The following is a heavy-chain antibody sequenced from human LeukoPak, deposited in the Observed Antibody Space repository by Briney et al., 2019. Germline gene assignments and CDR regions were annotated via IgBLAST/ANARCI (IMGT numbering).Heavy chain of an antibody. V-gene: IGHV1-8*01. CDR1: GYTFTGYD. D-gene: IGHD6-13*01. CDR2: MNPNSGNT. J-gene: IGHJ5*02. CDR3: ARGGDSSSWYEFDP. Sequence: EASVKVSCKASGYTFTGYDINWVRQATGQGLEWMGWMNPNSGNTGYAQKFQGRVTMTRNTSISTAYMELSSLRSEDTAVYYCARGGDSSSWYEFDPWGQGTLVTVSS.